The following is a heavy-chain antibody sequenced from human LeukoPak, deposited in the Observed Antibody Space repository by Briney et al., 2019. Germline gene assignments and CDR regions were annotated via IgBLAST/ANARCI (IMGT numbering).Heavy chain of an antibody. CDR1: GFTFSSYA. Sequence: GGSLRLSCAASGFTFSSYAMSWVRQAPGKGLEWVSAISGSGGSTYYADSVKGRFTISRDNSKNTLYLQMNSLRAEDTAVYYCAKSGHSSSWGTHYYYYYYMDVWGKGTTVTVS. V-gene: IGHV3-23*01. CDR3: AKSGHSSSWGTHYYYYYYMDV. J-gene: IGHJ6*03. D-gene: IGHD6-13*01. CDR2: ISGSGGST.